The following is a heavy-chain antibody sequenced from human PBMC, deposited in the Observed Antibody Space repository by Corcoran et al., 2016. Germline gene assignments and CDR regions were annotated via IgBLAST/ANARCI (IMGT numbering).Heavy chain of an antibody. CDR2: IIPIFGTA. CDR1: GGTFSSYA. V-gene: IGHV1-69*06. J-gene: IGHJ4*02. CDR3: ARAYYYGSGSYYILFDY. Sequence: QVQLVQSGAEVKKPGSSVKVSCKASGGTFSSYAISWVRQAPGQGLEWMGGIIPIFGTANYAQKFQGRVTITADKSTSTAYMELSSLRSEDTAVYYCARAYYYGSGSYYILFDYWGQGTLVTVSS. D-gene: IGHD3-10*01.